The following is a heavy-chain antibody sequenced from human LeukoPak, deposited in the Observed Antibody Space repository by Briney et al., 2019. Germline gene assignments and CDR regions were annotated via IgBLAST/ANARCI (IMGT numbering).Heavy chain of an antibody. J-gene: IGHJ4*02. CDR1: GFTFRDYA. D-gene: IGHD2-15*01. Sequence: GGSLRLSCTSSGFTFRDYAMSWARQAPGKGLEGVSFIRSKAYGGTTEYAASVKGRFTISRDDSRSIAYLQMNSLKTEDTAVYYCTRVSLVAASVFFDYWGQGSLVTVSS. V-gene: IGHV3-49*04. CDR2: IRSKAYGGTT. CDR3: TRVSLVAASVFFDY.